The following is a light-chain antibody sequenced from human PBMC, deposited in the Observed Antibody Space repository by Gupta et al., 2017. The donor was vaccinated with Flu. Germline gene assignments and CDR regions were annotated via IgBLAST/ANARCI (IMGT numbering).Light chain of an antibody. CDR3: QQYGSSPWT. V-gene: IGKV3-20*01. CDR1: QNVSSRH. CDR2: GGS. Sequence: EIVLTQSPGTLSLSPGERATLSCRASQNVSSRHFAWYQQKPGQPPRLLMYGGSSRANGIPDRFTGRGSGTDLTLTISRLEPEDFAVYYCQQYGSSPWTFGQGTKVEI. J-gene: IGKJ1*01.